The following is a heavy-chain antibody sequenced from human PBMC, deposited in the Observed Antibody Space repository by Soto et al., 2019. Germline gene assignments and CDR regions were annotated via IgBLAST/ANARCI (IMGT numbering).Heavy chain of an antibody. D-gene: IGHD6-6*01. CDR2: INHRGST. CDR1: GGSFSGYY. Sequence: SETLSLTCAGYGGSFSGYYWSWIRQTPGRGLEWLGEINHRGSTNYNPSLKSRVTISVDTSRTQFSLKLSSVTAADTAVYYCARRSSSSLGSLFDPWGRGILVTVSS. J-gene: IGHJ5*02. V-gene: IGHV4-34*01. CDR3: ARRSSSSLGSLFDP.